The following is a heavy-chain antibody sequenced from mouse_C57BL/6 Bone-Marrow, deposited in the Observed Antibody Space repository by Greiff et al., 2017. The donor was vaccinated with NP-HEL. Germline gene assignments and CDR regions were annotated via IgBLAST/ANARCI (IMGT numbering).Heavy chain of an antibody. CDR3: TTPGSSYRFAY. D-gene: IGHD1-1*01. J-gene: IGHJ3*01. CDR2: IDPENGDT. CDR1: GFNIKDDY. Sequence: EVKLQQSGAELVRPGASVKLSCTASGFNIKDDYMHWVKQRPEQGLEWIGWIDPENGDTEYASKFQGKATITADTSSNTAYLQLSSLTSEDTAVYYCTTPGSSYRFAYWGQGTLVTVSA. V-gene: IGHV14-4*01.